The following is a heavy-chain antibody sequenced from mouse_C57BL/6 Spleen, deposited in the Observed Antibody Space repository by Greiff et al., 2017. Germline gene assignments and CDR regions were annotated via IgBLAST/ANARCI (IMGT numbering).Heavy chain of an antibody. J-gene: IGHJ2*01. Sequence: VQLQESGPELVKPGASVKISCKASGYAFSSSWMNWVKQRPGKGLEWIGRIYPGDGDTNYNGKFKGKATLTADKSSSTAYMQLSSLTSEDSAVYFCARGGNYYLDYWGQGTTLTVSS. V-gene: IGHV1-82*01. D-gene: IGHD2-1*01. CDR3: ARGGNYYLDY. CDR1: GYAFSSSW. CDR2: IYPGDGDT.